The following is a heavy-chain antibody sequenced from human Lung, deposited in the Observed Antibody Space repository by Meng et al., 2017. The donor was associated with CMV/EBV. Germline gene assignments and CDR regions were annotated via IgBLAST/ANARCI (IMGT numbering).Heavy chain of an antibody. CDR1: GYTFTGLY. CDR3: ARDVKLAVPARDY. D-gene: IGHD6-19*01. Sequence: ASXXVSXKASGYTFTGLYLHWVRQAPGQGLEWMGWLNPNTGGTYYAQKFQDRVTMTRDTSIRTAYMELSSLRSDDTAVYYCARDVKLAVPARDYWGQGTLVNGAS. J-gene: IGHJ4*02. CDR2: LNPNTGGT. V-gene: IGHV1-2*02.